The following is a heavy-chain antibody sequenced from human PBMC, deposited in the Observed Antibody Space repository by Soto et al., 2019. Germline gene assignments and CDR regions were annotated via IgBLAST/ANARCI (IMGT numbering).Heavy chain of an antibody. CDR1: GGSISSYD. Sequence: SETLSLTCTVSGGSISSYDWSWIRQAAGKGMEWIVRIHTTDGTNYNPSLKSRVTMSIDTSNNQFSLKLSSLTAADTAVYYCARALSSAAGLYFDFWGQGTLVTVSS. J-gene: IGHJ4*02. CDR3: ARALSSAAGLYFDF. V-gene: IGHV4-4*07. CDR2: IHTTDGT. D-gene: IGHD6-13*01.